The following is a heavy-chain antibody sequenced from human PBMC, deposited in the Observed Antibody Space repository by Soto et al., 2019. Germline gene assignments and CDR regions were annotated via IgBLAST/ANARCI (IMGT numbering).Heavy chain of an antibody. Sequence: PGGSLSLSCAASGFTFSSYDMSWVRHAPGKGLEWVSGISDSGRGTYYADSVKGRFTISRDNSKTTLYLQMNSLRAEDTAIYYCAKVMVRGVSYFDHWGQGSPVTVSS. V-gene: IGHV3-23*01. CDR2: ISDSGRGT. CDR3: AKVMVRGVSYFDH. D-gene: IGHD3-10*01. CDR1: GFTFSSYD. J-gene: IGHJ4*02.